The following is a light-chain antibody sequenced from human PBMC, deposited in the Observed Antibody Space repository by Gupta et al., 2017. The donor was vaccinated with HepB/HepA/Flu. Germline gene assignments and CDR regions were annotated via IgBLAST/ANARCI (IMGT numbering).Light chain of an antibody. V-gene: IGKV1-5*03. CDR1: QSIGDW. J-gene: IGKJ1*01. CDR3: QQYVSYST. Sequence: DIQMIQSPSTLSASAGDTVTITCRTSQSIGDWLAWYQQKPGKAPNLLISKASNLETGVPSRFSGSGSGTEFTLTISSLQPDDFAIYYCQQYVSYSTFGQGTKVQIK. CDR2: KAS.